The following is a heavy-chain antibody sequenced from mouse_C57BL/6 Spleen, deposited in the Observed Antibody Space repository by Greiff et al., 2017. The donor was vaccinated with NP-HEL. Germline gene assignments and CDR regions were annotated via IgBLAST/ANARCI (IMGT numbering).Heavy chain of an antibody. CDR2: IWRGGST. D-gene: IGHD2-4*01. J-gene: IGHJ4*01. CDR1: GFSLTSYG. V-gene: IGHV2-5*01. Sequence: VQRVESGPGLVQPSQSLSITCTVSGFSLTSYGVHWVRQSPGKGLEWLGVIWRGGSTDYNAAFMSRLSITKDNSKSQVFFKMNSLQADDTAIYYCAKMDDYDGRGGYAMDYWGQGTSVTVSS. CDR3: AKMDDYDGRGGYAMDY.